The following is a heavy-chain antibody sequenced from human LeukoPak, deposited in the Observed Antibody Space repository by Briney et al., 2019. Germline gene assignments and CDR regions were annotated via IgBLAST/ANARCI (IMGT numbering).Heavy chain of an antibody. CDR3: AREGLALGYCSGGSCYP. CDR2: ISAYNGNT. J-gene: IGHJ4*02. V-gene: IGHV1-18*01. Sequence: GASVKVSCKASGYTFTSYGISWVRQAPGQGLEWMGWISAYNGNTNYAQKLQGRVTMTTDTSTSTAYMELRSLRSDDTAVYYCAREGLALGYCSGGSCYPWGQGTLVTVSS. D-gene: IGHD2-15*01. CDR1: GYTFTSYG.